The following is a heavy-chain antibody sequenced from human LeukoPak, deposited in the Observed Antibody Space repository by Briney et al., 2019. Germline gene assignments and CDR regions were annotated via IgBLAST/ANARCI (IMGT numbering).Heavy chain of an antibody. J-gene: IGHJ4*02. CDR1: GFSLSTSGVG. Sequence: SGPTLVNPTQTLTLTCSFSGFSLSTSGVGVGWIRQPPGKALEWLALIYWNDDKRYSPSLKSRLTITKDTSKNQVVLTMTNMDPVDTATYYCAHLTYSGSYYGFDYWGQGTLVTVSS. CDR3: AHLTYSGSYYGFDY. V-gene: IGHV2-5*01. D-gene: IGHD1-26*01. CDR2: IYWNDDK.